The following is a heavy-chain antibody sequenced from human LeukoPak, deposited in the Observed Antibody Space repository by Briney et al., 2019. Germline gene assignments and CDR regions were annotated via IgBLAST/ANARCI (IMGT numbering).Heavy chain of an antibody. Sequence: SVKVSCKASGGTFSSYAISWVRQAPGQGHEWMGRIIPILGIANYAQKFQGRVTITADKSTSTAYMELSSLRSEDTAVYYCASEITMVRGVIIDDYWGQGTLVTVSS. V-gene: IGHV1-69*04. CDR3: ASEITMVRGVIIDDY. D-gene: IGHD3-10*01. J-gene: IGHJ4*02. CDR2: IIPILGIA. CDR1: GGTFSSYA.